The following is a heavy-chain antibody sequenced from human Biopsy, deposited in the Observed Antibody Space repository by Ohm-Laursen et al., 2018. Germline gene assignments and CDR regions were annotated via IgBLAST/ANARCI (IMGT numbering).Heavy chain of an antibody. D-gene: IGHD3-9*01. CDR2: NIPILGTG. CDR1: GGTFSNYG. V-gene: IGHV1-69*06. CDR3: ATKLTGYFHH. J-gene: IGHJ1*01. Sequence: SVKVSCKVPGGTFSNYGVNWVRQAPGQGLEWLGGNIPILGTGNYAQKFQDRVTVAADTPTSTATMELRSLRSDDTAVYYCATKLTGYFHHWGQGTLVIVSS.